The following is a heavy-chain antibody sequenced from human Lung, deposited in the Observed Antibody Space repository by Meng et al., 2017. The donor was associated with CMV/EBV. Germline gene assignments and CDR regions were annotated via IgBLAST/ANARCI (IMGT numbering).Heavy chain of an antibody. J-gene: IGHJ6*02. V-gene: IGHV3-11*04. CDR2: ISSSGSTI. CDR1: GFTFSDYY. D-gene: IGHD2-2*01. Sequence: SCAASGFTFSDYYMSWIRQAPGKGLEWVSYISSSGSTIYYADSVKGRFTISRDNAKNSLYLQMNSLRAEDTAVYYCARDLIVVVPAAPLDYYGMDVXGQGXTVTGSS. CDR3: ARDLIVVVPAAPLDYYGMDV.